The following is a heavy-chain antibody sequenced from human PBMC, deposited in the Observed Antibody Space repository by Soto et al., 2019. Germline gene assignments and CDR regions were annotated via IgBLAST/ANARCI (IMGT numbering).Heavy chain of an antibody. J-gene: IGHJ3*02. CDR1: GFTFSSYS. CDR2: ISSSSSTI. Sequence: EVQLVESGGGLVQPGGSLRLSCAASGFTFSSYSMNWVRQAPGTRLEWVSYISSSSSTIDYADSVKGRFTISRDNAKNSLYLQMNSLRDEDTAVYYCARSSDVVGAFAIWGQGTMVTVSS. CDR3: ARSSDVVGAFAI. D-gene: IGHD1-26*01. V-gene: IGHV3-48*02.